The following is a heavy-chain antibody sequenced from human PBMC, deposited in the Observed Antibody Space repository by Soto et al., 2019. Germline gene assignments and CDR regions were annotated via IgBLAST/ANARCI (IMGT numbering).Heavy chain of an antibody. Sequence: PCRSLRRSWAASGFTFSSYWISWVRQEPGKGREWVANIEQDGSEKYYVGAVNGRFTISRIHTKNTLYLQMNPVRAQATPVYDCARGRVVTSPCYSDGMDAWGQGTTVTVSS. J-gene: IGHJ6*02. D-gene: IGHD3-22*01. CDR1: GFTFSSYW. CDR2: IEQDGSEK. CDR3: ARGRVVTSPCYSDGMDA. V-gene: IGHV3-7*01.